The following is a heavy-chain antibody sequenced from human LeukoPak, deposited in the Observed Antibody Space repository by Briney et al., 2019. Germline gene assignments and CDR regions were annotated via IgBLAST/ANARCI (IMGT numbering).Heavy chain of an antibody. CDR1: GGSISSSSYY. CDR2: IYYSGST. D-gene: IGHD6-13*01. CDR3: ASGLGYSSSCYY. Sequence: SETLSLTCTVSGGSISSSSYYWGWIRQPPGKGLEWIGSIYYSGSTYYNPSLRSRVTISVDTSKNQFSLKLSSVTAADTAVYYCASGLGYSSSCYYWGQGTLVTVSS. J-gene: IGHJ4*02. V-gene: IGHV4-39*07.